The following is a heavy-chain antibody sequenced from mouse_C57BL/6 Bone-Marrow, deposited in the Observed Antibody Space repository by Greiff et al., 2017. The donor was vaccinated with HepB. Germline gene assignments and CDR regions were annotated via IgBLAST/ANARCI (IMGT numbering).Heavy chain of an antibody. CDR2: INPSSGYT. Sequence: VQLQQSGAELVRPGTSVKLSCKASGYTFTSYWMHWVKQRPGQGLEWIGYINPSSGYTKYNQKFKDKATLTADKSSSTAYMQLSSLTYEDSAVYYCAGPYSKFAYWGQGTLVTVSA. D-gene: IGHD2-5*01. CDR1: GYTFTSYW. CDR3: AGPYSKFAY. J-gene: IGHJ3*01. V-gene: IGHV1-7*01.